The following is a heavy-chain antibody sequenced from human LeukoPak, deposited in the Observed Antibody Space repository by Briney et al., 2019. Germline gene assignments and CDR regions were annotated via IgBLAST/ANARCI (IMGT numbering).Heavy chain of an antibody. D-gene: IGHD5-12*01. CDR2: ISSSSSYI. CDR3: ARDHIVEGGGLRYFDY. J-gene: IGHJ4*02. Sequence: GSLRLSCAASGFSFSSYSMNWVRQAPGKGLEWVSSISSSSSYIYYADSVKGRFTISRDNAKNSLYLQMNSLRAEDTAVYYCARDHIVEGGGLRYFDYWGQGTLVTVSS. CDR1: GFSFSSYS. V-gene: IGHV3-21*01.